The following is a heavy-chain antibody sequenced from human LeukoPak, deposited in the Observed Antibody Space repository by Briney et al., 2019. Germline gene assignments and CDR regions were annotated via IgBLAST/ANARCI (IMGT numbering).Heavy chain of an antibody. CDR1: GGSISSGDYY. V-gene: IGHV4-30-4*01. D-gene: IGHD3-3*01. Sequence: SETLSLTCTVSGGSISSGDYYWSWIRQPPGKGLERIGYIYYSGSTYYNPSLKSRVTISVDTSKNQFSLKLSSVTAADTAVYYCARGRFGVVITDAFDIWGQGTMVTVSS. J-gene: IGHJ3*02. CDR2: IYYSGST. CDR3: ARGRFGVVITDAFDI.